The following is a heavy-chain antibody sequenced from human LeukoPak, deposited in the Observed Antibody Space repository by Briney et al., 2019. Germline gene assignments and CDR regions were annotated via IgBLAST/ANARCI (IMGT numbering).Heavy chain of an antibody. Sequence: GGSLGLSCAASGFTFNTFNMNWVRQAPGKGLEWVSSITSGGDYIYYADSVTGRFTTSRDNAKNSLSLQLNSLRVEDTAVYYCARGHYDVLAASYKWTPDYWGQGTLVTVSS. D-gene: IGHD3-9*01. CDR2: ITSGGDYI. V-gene: IGHV3-21*01. CDR1: GFTFNTFN. CDR3: ARGHYDVLAASYKWTPDY. J-gene: IGHJ4*02.